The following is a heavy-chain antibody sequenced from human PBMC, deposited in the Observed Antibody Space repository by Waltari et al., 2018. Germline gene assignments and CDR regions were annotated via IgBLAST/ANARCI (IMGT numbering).Heavy chain of an antibody. CDR3: ARVLEGADEYFDL. Sequence: EVRLVESGGDLTRPGASLRPACAASGFNVGQPSLPWLRQAPGKGLEWLSITYSGALNSGGTTFYADSVRGRFTTSRDNDRNILYLQMKSLRVDDTAIYYCARVLEGADEYFDLWGRGTLVTVSS. J-gene: IGHJ2*01. CDR1: GFNVGQPS. V-gene: IGHV3-53*01. D-gene: IGHD3-16*01. CDR2: TYSGALNSGGTT.